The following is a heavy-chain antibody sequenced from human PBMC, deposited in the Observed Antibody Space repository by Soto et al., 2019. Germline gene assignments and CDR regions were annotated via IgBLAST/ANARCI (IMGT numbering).Heavy chain of an antibody. CDR1: GYTFSRYG. CDR3: AKNGQPPYYYYGMDV. D-gene: IGHD2-8*01. J-gene: IGHJ6*04. CDR2: VSGYNGDT. V-gene: IGHV1-18*01. Sequence: ASGKVSCKASGYTFSRYGISWVRQAPGQGLEWMGWVSGYNGDTKYAQKVQGRVTMTIDTSTYTAYMELRSLTSDDTAKYYCAKNGQPPYYYYGMDVWG.